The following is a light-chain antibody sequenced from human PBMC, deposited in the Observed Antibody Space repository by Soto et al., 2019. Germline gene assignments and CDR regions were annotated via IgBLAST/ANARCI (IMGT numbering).Light chain of an antibody. CDR1: QSLSSN. Sequence: EVVMTQSPVTLSVSLGERATLSCRASQSLSSNLVWYQQKPGQAPRLLIYDASTRATGIPARFSGSGSGTEFTLTISSLQSEDFAVYYCQQYNNWPPVTFGQGTRLEIK. CDR2: DAS. CDR3: QQYNNWPPVT. J-gene: IGKJ5*01. V-gene: IGKV3-15*01.